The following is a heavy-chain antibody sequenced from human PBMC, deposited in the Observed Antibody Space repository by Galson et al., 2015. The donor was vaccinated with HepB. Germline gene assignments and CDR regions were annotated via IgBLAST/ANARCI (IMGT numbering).Heavy chain of an antibody. J-gene: IGHJ3*02. V-gene: IGHV3-23*01. CDR2: ISGSGSGT. Sequence: SLRLSCAASGFTFSTYAMGWVRQTPDKGLEWVSSISGSGSGTYHADSVKARFTMSRANSQNVVYLEMKSLRADDTAVYYCARGERRAFFAFDMWGQGAMVTVSS. CDR1: GFTFSTYA. D-gene: IGHD1-26*01. CDR3: ARGERRAFFAFDM.